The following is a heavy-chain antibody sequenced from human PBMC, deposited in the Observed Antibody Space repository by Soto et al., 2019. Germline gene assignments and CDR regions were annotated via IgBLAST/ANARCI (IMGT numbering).Heavy chain of an antibody. J-gene: IGHJ6*03. Sequence: PSETLSLTCTVSGGSISSSSYYWGWIRQPPGKGPEWIGSIYYSGSTYYNPSLKSRVTISVDTSKNQFSLKLSSVTAADTAVYYCARQQDYGDYLYYYYYYMDVWGKGTTVTVSS. CDR1: GGSISSSSYY. CDR3: ARQQDYGDYLYYYYYYMDV. V-gene: IGHV4-39*01. CDR2: IYYSGST. D-gene: IGHD4-17*01.